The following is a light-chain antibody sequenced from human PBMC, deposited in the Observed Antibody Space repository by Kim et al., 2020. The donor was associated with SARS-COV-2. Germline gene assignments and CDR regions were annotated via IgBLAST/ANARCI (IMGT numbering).Light chain of an antibody. Sequence: DIVMTQSPDSLAVSLGERATINCKSSQSVLYSSNNKNYLAWYQQKPGQPPKLLIYWASTRESGVPDRFSGSGSGTDFTLTISSLQAEDGAVYYCQQYYSTPHSFGQETELEI. CDR2: WAS. CDR3: QQYYSTPHS. J-gene: IGKJ2*03. CDR1: QSVLYSSNNKNY. V-gene: IGKV4-1*01.